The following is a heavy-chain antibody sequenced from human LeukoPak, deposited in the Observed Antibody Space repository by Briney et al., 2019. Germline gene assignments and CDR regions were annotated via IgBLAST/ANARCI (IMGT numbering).Heavy chain of an antibody. J-gene: IGHJ1*01. Sequence: SETLSLTCTVSGGSISSSSYYWGWIRQPPGKGLEWIGSIYYSGSTYYNPSLKSRVTISVDTSKNQFSLKLSSVTAADTAVYYCARGVRITIFGVVTKTEYFQHWGQGTLVTVSS. CDR1: GGSISSSSYY. V-gene: IGHV4-39*07. D-gene: IGHD3-3*01. CDR3: ARGVRITIFGVVTKTEYFQH. CDR2: IYYSGST.